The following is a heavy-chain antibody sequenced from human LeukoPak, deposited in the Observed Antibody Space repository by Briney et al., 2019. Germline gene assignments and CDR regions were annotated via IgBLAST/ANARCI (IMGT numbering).Heavy chain of an antibody. D-gene: IGHD6-19*01. V-gene: IGHV3-21*01. CDR2: ISSSSSYI. CDR3: ARLSIAVAGLDY. J-gene: IGHJ4*02. CDR1: GFTFSSYS. Sequence: WGSLRLSCAASGFTFSSYSMNWVRQAPGKGLEWVSSISSSSSYIYYADSVNGRFTISRDNAKNSLYLQMNSLRAEDTAVYYCARLSIAVAGLDYWGQGTLVTVSS.